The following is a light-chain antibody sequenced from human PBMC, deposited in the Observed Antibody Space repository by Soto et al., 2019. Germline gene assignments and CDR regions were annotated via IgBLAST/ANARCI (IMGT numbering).Light chain of an antibody. Sequence: EIVMTQSPATLSVSPGERATLSCRATQSVSNNIAWYQQKPGQAPRLLIYGASTRATAIPARFSGSGSGTEFTLTISSLQSGDLAVYYCQQYNTWPLTFGGGTKVEIK. J-gene: IGKJ4*01. V-gene: IGKV3-15*01. CDR2: GAS. CDR3: QQYNTWPLT. CDR1: QSVSNN.